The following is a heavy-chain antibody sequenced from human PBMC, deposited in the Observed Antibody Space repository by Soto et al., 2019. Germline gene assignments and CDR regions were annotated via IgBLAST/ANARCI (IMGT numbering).Heavy chain of an antibody. D-gene: IGHD6-19*01. Sequence: EVQLVESGGGLVQPGGSLILSCAASGLIFSDYHMDWVRQAPGKGLEWVGRIRRKANSYTTEYAASVKGRFTISRDDSKNSLYLQMNSLKTEDTAVYYCAMLGGWSGGSTDMDVWGQGATVTVSS. V-gene: IGHV3-72*01. CDR2: IRRKANSYTT. J-gene: IGHJ6*02. CDR3: AMLGGWSGGSTDMDV. CDR1: GLIFSDYH.